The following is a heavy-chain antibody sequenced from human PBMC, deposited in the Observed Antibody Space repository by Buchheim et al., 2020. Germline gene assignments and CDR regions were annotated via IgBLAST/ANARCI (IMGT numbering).Heavy chain of an antibody. V-gene: IGHV3-66*02. CDR2: IYSGGST. D-gene: IGHD3-10*01. Sequence: EVQLVESGGGLVQPGGSLRLSCAASGFTVSSNYMSWVRQAPGKGPEWVSVIYSGGSTYYADSVKGRFTISRDNSKNTLYLQMNSLRAEDTAVYYCARVGPYYYGSGSYYFDYWGQGTL. J-gene: IGHJ4*02. CDR1: GFTVSSNY. CDR3: ARVGPYYYGSGSYYFDY.